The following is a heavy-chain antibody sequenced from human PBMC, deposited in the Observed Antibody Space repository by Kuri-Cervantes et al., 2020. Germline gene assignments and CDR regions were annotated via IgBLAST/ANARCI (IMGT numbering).Heavy chain of an antibody. CDR1: GYTFTSYG. Sequence: SVKVSRKASGYTFTSYGISWVRQAPGQGLEWMGWISAYNGNTNYAQKLQGRVTMTTDTSTSTAYMELSSLRSEETAVYYCARGVTSGSYQNWFDPWGQGTLVTVSS. D-gene: IGHD1-26*01. V-gene: IGHV1-18*01. J-gene: IGHJ5*02. CDR3: ARGVTSGSYQNWFDP. CDR2: ISAYNGNT.